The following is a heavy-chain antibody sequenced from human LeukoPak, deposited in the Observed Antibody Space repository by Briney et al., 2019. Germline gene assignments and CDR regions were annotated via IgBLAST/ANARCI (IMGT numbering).Heavy chain of an antibody. D-gene: IGHD2-8*01. V-gene: IGHV3-21*01. CDR2: ITSSGTYI. CDR3: AKANCTNGVCYSFYMDV. Sequence: GGSLRLSCAASGFDFNNYNMNWVRQAPGKGLEWVSSITSSGTYIYYADSVKGRFTISRDNAKNSLYLQMNSLRPEDTAVYYCAKANCTNGVCYSFYMDVWGKGTTVTVSS. CDR1: GFDFNNYN. J-gene: IGHJ6*03.